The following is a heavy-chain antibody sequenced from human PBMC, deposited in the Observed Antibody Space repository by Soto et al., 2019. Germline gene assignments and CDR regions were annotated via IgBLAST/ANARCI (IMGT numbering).Heavy chain of an antibody. V-gene: IGHV4-4*07. CDR2: IYTSGST. CDR1: GDSMTKYY. Sequence: QVQLQESGPGLVKPSETLSLTCTVSGDSMTKYYWSWIRQPAGKGLEWIGRIYTSGSTNYNPSLKSRVTMSIDTSNNQVSLKLKSVTAADTAVDYGARTVGAAYYFDFWGQGALVTVSS. J-gene: IGHJ4*02. D-gene: IGHD1-26*01. CDR3: ARTVGAAYYFDF.